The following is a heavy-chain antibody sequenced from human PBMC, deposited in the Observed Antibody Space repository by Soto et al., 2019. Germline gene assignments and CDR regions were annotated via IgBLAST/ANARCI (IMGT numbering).Heavy chain of an antibody. J-gene: IGHJ1*01. Sequence: EVQLLESGGGLVQPGGSLRLSCAASGFTFSSHAMSWVRQAPGKGLECVSVISGSGGSTYLADSVKGRFTISRDNFNTSLYLQMNSLRAEDTAVYYCAKCPETVHIVGARYFQRCGQGTLVSVSS. V-gene: IGHV3-23*01. CDR3: AKCPETVHIVGARYFQR. CDR1: GFTFSSHA. CDR2: ISGSGGST. D-gene: IGHD1-26*01.